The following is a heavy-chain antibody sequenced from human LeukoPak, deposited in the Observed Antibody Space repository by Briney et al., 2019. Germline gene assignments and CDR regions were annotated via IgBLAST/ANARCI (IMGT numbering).Heavy chain of an antibody. CDR2: IYHSGST. V-gene: IGHV4-4*02. CDR3: ARLGIGRLRAPSYYYYGMDV. D-gene: IGHD1-26*01. Sequence: SGTLALTFGVSGGSISSSNWWRWVRQPPGKGLEWIGEIYHSGSTNYNPSLKSRVTISVDKSKNQSSLKMSSVTAADTAVYYCARLGIGRLRAPSYYYYGMDVWGQGTTVTVYS. CDR1: GGSISSSNW. J-gene: IGHJ6*02.